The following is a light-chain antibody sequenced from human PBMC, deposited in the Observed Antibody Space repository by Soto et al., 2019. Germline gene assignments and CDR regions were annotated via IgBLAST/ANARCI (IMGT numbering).Light chain of an antibody. CDR3: LLSYNAARV. CDR2: DTS. V-gene: IGLV7-46*01. CDR1: TGAVTSNHH. J-gene: IGLJ2*01. Sequence: QSVVTQEPSLTVSPGGTVTLTCGSSTGAVTSNHHPYWFQQKAGQAPRTLIYDTSNKHSWTPARFSGSLLGDKAALTLSGAQPEDEVQYYCLLSYNAARVFGGGTKLTVL.